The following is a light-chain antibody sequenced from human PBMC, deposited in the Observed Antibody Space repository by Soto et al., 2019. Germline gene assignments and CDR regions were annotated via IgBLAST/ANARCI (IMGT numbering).Light chain of an antibody. V-gene: IGLV2-8*01. CDR1: NSDVDAYNY. CDR3: SSYGGSSWV. J-gene: IGLJ3*02. Sequence: QSVLTQPPSASGSPGQSVTISCTGTNSDVDAYNYVSWYQQHPGKAPKVIIYEVSKRHSGVPDRFSGSKSGNTASLTVSGLQAEDEADYYCSSYGGSSWVFGGGTKVTVL. CDR2: EVS.